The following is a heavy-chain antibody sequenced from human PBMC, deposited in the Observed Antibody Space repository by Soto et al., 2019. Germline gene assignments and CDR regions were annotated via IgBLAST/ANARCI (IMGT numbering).Heavy chain of an antibody. V-gene: IGHV1-2*02. CDR3: ASSDIVLMVYALDY. D-gene: IGHD2-8*01. CDR1: GYTFTGYY. Sequence: ASVKVSCKASGYTFTGYYMHWVRQAPGQGLEWMGWINPNSGGTNYAQKFQGRVTMTRDTSISTAYMELSRLGSDDTAVYYCASSDIVLMVYALDYWGQGTLVTVSS. CDR2: INPNSGGT. J-gene: IGHJ4*02.